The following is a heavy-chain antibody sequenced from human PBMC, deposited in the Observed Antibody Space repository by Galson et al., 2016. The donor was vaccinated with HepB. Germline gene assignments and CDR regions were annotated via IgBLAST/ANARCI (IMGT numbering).Heavy chain of an antibody. CDR1: GFTFSNYA. D-gene: IGHD1-26*01. Sequence: SLRLSCAASGFTFSNYAMNWIRQAPGKGLEWVANIKQDGSEKYYVDSVKGRFTISRDNAKNSLYLQINSLSAEDTAVYYCARDRGGTYLNCFDYWGQGTLVTVSS. J-gene: IGHJ4*02. V-gene: IGHV3-7*03. CDR3: ARDRGGTYLNCFDY. CDR2: IKQDGSEK.